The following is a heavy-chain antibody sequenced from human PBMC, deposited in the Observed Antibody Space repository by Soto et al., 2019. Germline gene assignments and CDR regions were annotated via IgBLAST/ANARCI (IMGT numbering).Heavy chain of an antibody. J-gene: IGHJ4*02. D-gene: IGHD2-15*01. Sequence: SETLSLTCTVSGGSISGTGYYWSWIRQHPGKGLEWIGYTHYSGSAYYNPSLKSRVTMSVDTSKNQFSLKLSSVTAADTAVYYCARGIYSYGKFDYWGQGTLVTVSS. CDR3: ARGIYSYGKFDY. CDR2: THYSGSA. CDR1: GGSISGTGYY. V-gene: IGHV4-31*03.